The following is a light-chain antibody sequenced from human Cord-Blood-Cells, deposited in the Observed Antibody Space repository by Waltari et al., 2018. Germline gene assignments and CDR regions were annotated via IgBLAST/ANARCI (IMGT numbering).Light chain of an antibody. V-gene: IGKV1-39*01. CDR1: QSIIIY. CDR2: AAS. Sequence: DIQMTQSPSSLSASVGDRVTITCRASQSIIIYLNWYQQKPGKAPKLLIYAASSLQSGVPSRFSGSGSGTDFTLTISSLQPEDFVTYYCQQSYSTPPTFGQGTKVEIK. J-gene: IGKJ1*01. CDR3: QQSYSTPPT.